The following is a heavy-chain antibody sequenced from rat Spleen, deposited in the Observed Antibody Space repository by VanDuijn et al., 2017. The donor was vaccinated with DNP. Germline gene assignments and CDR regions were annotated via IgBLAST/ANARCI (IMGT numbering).Heavy chain of an antibody. D-gene: IGHD1-7*01. Sequence: QVQLKESGPGLVQPSQTLSLTCTVSGFSLTSYTVSWVRQPPGKGLEWIATISSGGSTYYNSALKSRLSISRDTSKSQVFLERNSLKTEDTAIYFCARSHTTGMTWFAYWGHGTLVTVSS. CDR2: ISSGGST. J-gene: IGHJ3*01. V-gene: IGHV2-6*01. CDR1: GFSLTSYT. CDR3: ARSHTTGMTWFAY.